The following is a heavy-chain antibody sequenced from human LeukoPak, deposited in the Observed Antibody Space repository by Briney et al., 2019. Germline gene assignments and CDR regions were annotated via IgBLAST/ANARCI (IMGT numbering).Heavy chain of an antibody. V-gene: IGHV4-39*01. Sequence: SETLSLTCTVSGGSISSSSYYWGWIRQPPGKGLEWIGSIYYSGSTYYNPSLKSRVTISVDTSKNQFSLKLSSVTAADTAVYYCASGAYYYDSSGITSYYYYMDVWGKGTTVTVSS. J-gene: IGHJ6*03. CDR1: GGSISSSSYY. D-gene: IGHD3-22*01. CDR2: IYYSGST. CDR3: ASGAYYYDSSGITSYYYYMDV.